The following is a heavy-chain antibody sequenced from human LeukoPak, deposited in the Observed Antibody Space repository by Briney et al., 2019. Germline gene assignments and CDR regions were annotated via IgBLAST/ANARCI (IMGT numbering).Heavy chain of an antibody. D-gene: IGHD7-27*01. Sequence: NPSETLSLTCTVSGDSISSGSHYWSWVRQPAGKGLEWIGRFYPSGSTDYNPSLKSRVTISIGTSKNQFSLQLSSVTAAATAVYYCVRDPSYQFLSGVAFDIWGQGTIVTVSS. V-gene: IGHV4-61*02. J-gene: IGHJ3*02. CDR3: VRDPSYQFLSGVAFDI. CDR1: GDSISSGSHY. CDR2: FYPSGST.